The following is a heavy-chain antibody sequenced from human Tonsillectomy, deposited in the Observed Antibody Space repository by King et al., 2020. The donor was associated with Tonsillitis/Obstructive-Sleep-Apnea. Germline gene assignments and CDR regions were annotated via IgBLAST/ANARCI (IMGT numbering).Heavy chain of an antibody. D-gene: IGHD2-15*01. CDR2: ISSSSSYI. CDR1: GFTFSSYS. Sequence: VQLVESGGGLVKPGGSLRLSCAASGFTFSSYSMNWVRQAPGKGLEWVSSISSSSSYIYYADSVKGRFTISRDNAKNSLYLQMNSLRAEDTAVYYCAREVAHDLGYMDVWGKGTTVTVSS. J-gene: IGHJ6*03. V-gene: IGHV3-21*01. CDR3: AREVAHDLGYMDV.